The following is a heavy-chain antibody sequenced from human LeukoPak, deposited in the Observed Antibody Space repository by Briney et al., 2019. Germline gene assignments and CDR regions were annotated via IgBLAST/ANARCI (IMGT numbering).Heavy chain of an antibody. CDR1: GYTFTGYY. CDR2: INPNNGGT. CDR3: AGEDNSSGYRPFDI. V-gene: IGHV1-2*06. Sequence: ATVKVSCTASGYTFTGYYIHWVRQAPGQGLEWMGRINPNNGGTNYAQKFQGRVTMTRDMSMSTAYMELSRLRSDDTAVYYCAGEDNSSGYRPFDIWGQGTMVTVPS. D-gene: IGHD3-22*01. J-gene: IGHJ3*02.